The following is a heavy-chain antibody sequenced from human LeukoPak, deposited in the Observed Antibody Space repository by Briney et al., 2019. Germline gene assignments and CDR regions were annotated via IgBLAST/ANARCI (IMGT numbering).Heavy chain of an antibody. D-gene: IGHD3-10*01. CDR1: GFTFSSYG. CDR2: IWYDGSNK. Sequence: GGSLRLSCAASGFTFSSYGMHWVRQAPGKGLEWVAVIWYDGSNKYYADSVKGRFTISRDNSKNTLYLQMNGLRAEDTAVYYCARGGPEWGSGSYYDYWGQGTLVTVSS. CDR3: ARGGPEWGSGSYYDY. V-gene: IGHV3-33*01. J-gene: IGHJ4*02.